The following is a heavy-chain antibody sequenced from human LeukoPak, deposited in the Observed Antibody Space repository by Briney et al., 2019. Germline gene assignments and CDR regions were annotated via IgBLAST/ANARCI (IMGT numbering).Heavy chain of an antibody. V-gene: IGHV3-74*03. J-gene: IGHJ4*02. CDR3: TGTQLMWFGELSDDF. CDR1: GFTFSSYW. D-gene: IGHD3-10*01. Sequence: GGSLRLSCAASGFTFSSYWMHWVRQVPGKGLAWVSRINSDGSHTTYMGSVKGRFTMSRDNAKNTVYLQMNSLRVEDTAVYYCTGTQLMWFGELSDDFWGQGTLVTVSS. CDR2: INSDGSHT.